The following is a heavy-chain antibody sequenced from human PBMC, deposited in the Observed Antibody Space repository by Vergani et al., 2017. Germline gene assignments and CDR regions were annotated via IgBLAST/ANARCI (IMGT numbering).Heavy chain of an antibody. Sequence: QLQLQESGPGLVKPSATLSLTCSVSGASIRSSNYYWGWIRQPPGKGLEWIASIYYSGSTYYNPSLKSRVTISVDTSKNQFSLKLSSVTAADTAVYYCARQYYYYYYMGVWGKGTTVTVSS. CDR2: IYYSGST. CDR1: GASIRSSNYY. CDR3: ARQYYYYYYMGV. V-gene: IGHV4-39*01. J-gene: IGHJ6*03.